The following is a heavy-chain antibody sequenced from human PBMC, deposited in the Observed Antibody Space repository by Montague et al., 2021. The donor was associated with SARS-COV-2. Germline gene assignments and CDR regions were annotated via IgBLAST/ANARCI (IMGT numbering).Heavy chain of an antibody. CDR3: ARHYSGTPPAVY. Sequence: SETLSLTCAVSGDSISSDYWCRLEQHPSELQEPNGYVCDRRRNNKNTPSTSRATMSVDTSRNQFSLKVNSVTAADTAVHYCARHYSGTPPAVYWGQGTLVTVSS. V-gene: IGHV4-59*08. J-gene: IGHJ4*02. CDR2: VCDRRRN. D-gene: IGHD4-23*01. CDR1: GDSISSDY.